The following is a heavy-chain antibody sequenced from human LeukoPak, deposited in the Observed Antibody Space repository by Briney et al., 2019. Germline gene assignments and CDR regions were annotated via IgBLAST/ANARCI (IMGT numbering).Heavy chain of an antibody. D-gene: IGHD1-26*01. J-gene: IGHJ4*02. CDR2: IIPILGIA. CDR1: GGTFSSYA. CDR3: ARDQGGSYFYYFDY. V-gene: IGHV1-69*04. Sequence: SVKVSCKASGGTFSSYAISWVRQAPGQGLEWMGRIIPILGIANYAQKFQDRVTITADKSTSTAYMELSSLRSEDTAVYYCARDQGGSYFYYFDYWGQGTLVTVSS.